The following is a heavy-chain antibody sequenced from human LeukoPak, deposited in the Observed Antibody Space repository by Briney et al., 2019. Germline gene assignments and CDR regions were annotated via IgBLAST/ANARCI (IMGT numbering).Heavy chain of an antibody. Sequence: SETLSLTCAVYGGSFRGYFWTWIRQPPGKGLEWIGEINHRGSTNYNPSLKSRVTISVDTSKNQFSLKLSSVPAADTAVYYCARGLYGDYFTFDYWGQGTLVTVSS. D-gene: IGHD4-17*01. J-gene: IGHJ4*02. CDR2: INHRGST. V-gene: IGHV4-34*01. CDR3: ARGLYGDYFTFDY. CDR1: GGSFRGYF.